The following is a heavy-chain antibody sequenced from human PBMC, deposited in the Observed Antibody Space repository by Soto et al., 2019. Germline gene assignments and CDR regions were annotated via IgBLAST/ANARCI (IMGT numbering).Heavy chain of an antibody. J-gene: IGHJ4*02. Sequence: EVQLVESGGGLVQPGGSLRLSCAASGFTVSSSDMSWVRQAPGKGLEWVSVIYSGGGTYYADSVKGRFTISRDNSKNTLYLQMNSLRDEDTAGYYCVGSCFCSGGSCYSISSHWGQGTLVTVPS. V-gene: IGHV3-66*01. CDR2: IYSGGGT. D-gene: IGHD2-15*01. CDR3: VGSCFCSGGSCYSISSH. CDR1: GFTVSSSD.